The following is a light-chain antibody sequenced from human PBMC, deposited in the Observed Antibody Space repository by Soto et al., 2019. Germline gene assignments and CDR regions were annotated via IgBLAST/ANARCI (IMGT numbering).Light chain of an antibody. V-gene: IGKV1-5*03. J-gene: IGKJ2*02. CDR2: KAS. CDR3: QQYDAYPWT. Sequence: DIQMTQSPSTLSASVGDRVTITCRASQSVGSWLAWYQQKPGKAPKYLIYKASILESGVPSRFSGSGSGTEFTLTISSLQPDDFATYYCQQYDAYPWTFRQGTKLDFK. CDR1: QSVGSW.